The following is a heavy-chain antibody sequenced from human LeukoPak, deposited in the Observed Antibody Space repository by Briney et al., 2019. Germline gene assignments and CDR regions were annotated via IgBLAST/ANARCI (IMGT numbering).Heavy chain of an antibody. CDR3: ARGSGTITMVRGVFYGMDV. Sequence: SVKVSCKASGGTFSSYGISWVRQAPGQGLEWMGGIIPIFGTPNYAQKFQGRVTITADESTSTAYMELSSLRSEDTAVYYCARGSGTITMVRGVFYGMDVWGQGTTVTVSS. D-gene: IGHD3-10*01. CDR1: GGTFSSYG. V-gene: IGHV1-69*13. J-gene: IGHJ6*02. CDR2: IIPIFGTP.